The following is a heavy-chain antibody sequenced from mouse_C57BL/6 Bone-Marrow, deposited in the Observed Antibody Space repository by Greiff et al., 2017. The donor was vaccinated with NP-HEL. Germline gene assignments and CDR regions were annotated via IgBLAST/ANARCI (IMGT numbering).Heavy chain of an antibody. D-gene: IGHD1-1*01. V-gene: IGHV7-3*01. Sequence: EVQLVESGGGLVQPGGSLSLSCAASGFTFTDYYMSWVRQPPGKALEWLGFIRNKANGYTTEYSASVKGRFTISRDNSQSILYLQMNALRADDSATYYCARSNYYGSSYWYFDVWGTGTTVTVSS. CDR2: IRNKANGYTT. CDR1: GFTFTDYY. J-gene: IGHJ1*03. CDR3: ARSNYYGSSYWYFDV.